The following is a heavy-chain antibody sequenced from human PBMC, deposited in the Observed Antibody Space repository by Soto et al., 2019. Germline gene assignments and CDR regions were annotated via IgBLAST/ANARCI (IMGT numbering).Heavy chain of an antibody. V-gene: IGHV1-8*01. J-gene: IGHJ4*02. CDR3: EVTTGY. CDR2: MSPDSSNA. D-gene: IGHD3-9*01. Sequence: QVQVVQSRAEVKKPGASVKVSCKTSGYTFTDYDINWVRQAPGQGLEWMGWMSPDSSNAGYAQQSXGXVSMTSNTSIRTAYMELSSLRTEDTAVYYCEVTTGYWGQGTLVTVSS. CDR1: GYTFTDYD.